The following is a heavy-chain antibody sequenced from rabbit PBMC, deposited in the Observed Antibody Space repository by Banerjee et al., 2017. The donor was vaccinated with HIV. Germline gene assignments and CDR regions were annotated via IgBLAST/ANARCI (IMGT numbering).Heavy chain of an antibody. CDR2: IVAGSSGTT. J-gene: IGHJ4*01. V-gene: IGHV1S45*01. Sequence: QEQLVESGGGLVQPEGSLTLTCKASGFTLSSSDYMCWVRQAPGKGLEWIGCIVAGSSGTTYYASWAKGRFTISKTSSTTVDLKMTSLTAADTATYFCARASDSTSYASKLWGPGTLVTVS. CDR1: GFTLSSSDY. D-gene: IGHD6-1*01. CDR3: ARASDSTSYASKL.